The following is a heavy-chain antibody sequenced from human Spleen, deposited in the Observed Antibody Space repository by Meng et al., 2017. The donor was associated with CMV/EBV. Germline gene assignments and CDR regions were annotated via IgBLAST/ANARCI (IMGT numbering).Heavy chain of an antibody. CDR2: ISSSSYYI. CDR3: ARGGSTFSTHNWFDP. V-gene: IGHV3-21*01. CDR1: GFTFNTYS. Sequence: GESLKISCAASGFTFNTYSMNWVRQAPGKGLEWVSSISSSSYYIYYADSMKGRFTISRDNAKDSLYLQMNSLRAEDTAVYYCARGGSTFSTHNWFDPWGQGTLVTSPQ. D-gene: IGHD3-16*01. J-gene: IGHJ5*02.